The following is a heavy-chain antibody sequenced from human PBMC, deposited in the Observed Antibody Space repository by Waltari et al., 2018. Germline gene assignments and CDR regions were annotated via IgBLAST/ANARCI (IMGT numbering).Heavy chain of an antibody. Sequence: QVQLQESGPGLVKPSETLSLTCAVSGYSISSGYYWGWIRQPPGKGLECLGSIYRSGSTCYNPSLKSRVTISVDTSKNQFSLKLTSVTAADTAVYYCARDGGATMGGFDYWGQGTLVTVSS. V-gene: IGHV4-38-2*02. J-gene: IGHJ4*02. CDR2: IYRSGST. D-gene: IGHD1-26*01. CDR3: ARDGGATMGGFDY. CDR1: GYSISSGYY.